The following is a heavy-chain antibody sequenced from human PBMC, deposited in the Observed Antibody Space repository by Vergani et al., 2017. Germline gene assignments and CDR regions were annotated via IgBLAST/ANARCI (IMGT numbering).Heavy chain of an antibody. D-gene: IGHD3-3*01. CDR3: ARKEWLLKVEAFDI. J-gene: IGHJ3*02. Sequence: EVQLVESGGGLVQPGGSLRLSCAASGFTFSSYWMSWVRQAPGKGLEWVANIKQDGSEKYYVDSVKGRFTMSRDNAKNSLYLQMNSLRAEDTAVYYCARKEWLLKVEAFDIWGQGTMVTVSS. CDR1: GFTFSSYW. CDR2: IKQDGSEK. V-gene: IGHV3-7*03.